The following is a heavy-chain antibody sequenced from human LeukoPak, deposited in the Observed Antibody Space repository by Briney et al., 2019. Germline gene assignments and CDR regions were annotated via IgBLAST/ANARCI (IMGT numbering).Heavy chain of an antibody. Sequence: ASVKVSCKVSGYTLTELSMHWVRQAPGKGLEWMGGFDPEDGETIYAQKFQGRVTMTRNTSISTAYMELSSLRSEDTAVYYCARGYDSSGYSDYWGQGTLVTVSS. V-gene: IGHV1-24*01. J-gene: IGHJ4*02. D-gene: IGHD3-22*01. CDR1: GYTLTELS. CDR2: FDPEDGET. CDR3: ARGYDSSGYSDY.